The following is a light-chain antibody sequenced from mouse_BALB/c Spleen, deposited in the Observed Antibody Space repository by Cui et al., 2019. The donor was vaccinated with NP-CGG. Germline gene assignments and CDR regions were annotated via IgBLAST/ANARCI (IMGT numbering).Light chain of an antibody. CDR2: GTN. J-gene: IGLJ1*01. CDR1: TGAVTNSNY. Sequence: PVVTQESALTTSPGKTVTLTCRSSTGAVTNSNYANWVQEKPDHLFTGLIGGTNNRAPGVPARFSGSLIGDKAALTITGAQTEDEAIYFCALWYSNHWVFGGGTKLTVL. V-gene: IGLV1*01. CDR3: ALWYSNHWV.